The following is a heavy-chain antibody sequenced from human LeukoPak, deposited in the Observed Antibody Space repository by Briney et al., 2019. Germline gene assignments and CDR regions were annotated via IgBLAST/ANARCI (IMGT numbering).Heavy chain of an antibody. CDR3: ARKTWSDY. CDR1: GFTFDDYA. J-gene: IGHJ4*02. V-gene: IGHV3-9*01. Sequence: GGSLRLSCAASGFTFDDYAMHWVRQAPGKGLEWVSGISWNSGSIGYADSVKGRFTISRDNAKNSLYLQMNSLRAEDTAVYYCARKTWSDYWGQGTLVTVSS. D-gene: IGHD3-3*01. CDR2: ISWNSGSI.